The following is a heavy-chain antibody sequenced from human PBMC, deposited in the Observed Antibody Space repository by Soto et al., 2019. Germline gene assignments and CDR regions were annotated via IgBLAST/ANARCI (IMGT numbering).Heavy chain of an antibody. Sequence: QVQLVQSGAEEKKPGASVKVSCKASGYTFTGYAMHWVRQAPGQRLEWMGWINAGIGNTKYSQKFLGRVTITRDTSASTAYMELSSLRCEDTAVYYCARAVAVAADFDYWGQGTLVTVSS. J-gene: IGHJ4*02. CDR1: GYTFTGYA. CDR2: INAGIGNT. CDR3: ARAVAVAADFDY. V-gene: IGHV1-3*05. D-gene: IGHD6-19*01.